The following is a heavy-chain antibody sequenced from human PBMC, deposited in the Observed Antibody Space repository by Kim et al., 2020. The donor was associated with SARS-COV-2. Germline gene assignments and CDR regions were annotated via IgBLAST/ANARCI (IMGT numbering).Heavy chain of an antibody. Sequence: GGSLRLSCAASGFTFSSYGMSWVRQAPGKGLEWVSAIGGSGTTTHYADSVNGRLTISGDNSKNTLYLQMDSLRAEDTAVYYCAKILAGLIYWGQGTLVPVPS. V-gene: IGHV3-23*01. J-gene: IGHJ4*02. CDR3: AKILAGLIY. CDR2: IGGSGTTT. CDR1: GFTFSSYG. D-gene: IGHD6-13*01.